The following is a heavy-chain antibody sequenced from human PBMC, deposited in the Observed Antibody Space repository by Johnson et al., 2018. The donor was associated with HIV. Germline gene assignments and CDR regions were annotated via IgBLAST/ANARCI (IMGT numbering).Heavy chain of an antibody. CDR2: ISSSGGTI. Sequence: QVQLVESGGGLVKPGGSLRLSCAASRFTFSDYYMSWIRQTPGKGLEWVSYISSSGGTIYYADSVKGRFSISRDNAKNSLYLQMNSLRAEDTAVDYCARDRGYWDAFDIWGQGTMVTVSS. D-gene: IGHD3-22*01. CDR1: RFTFSDYY. CDR3: ARDRGYWDAFDI. J-gene: IGHJ3*02. V-gene: IGHV3-11*04.